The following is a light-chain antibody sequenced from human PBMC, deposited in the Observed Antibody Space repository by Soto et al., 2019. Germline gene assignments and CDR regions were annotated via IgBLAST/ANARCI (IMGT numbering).Light chain of an antibody. CDR2: GAS. V-gene: IGKV1-12*01. Sequence: DIQMAQSPSSVSASVGDRVTITCRASQGIGSRLAWYQQKPGMAPRLLIYGASSLQSGVPSRFSGSASGAYFTLTISSLQPEDFATYYCQQSNSVPFTFGPGTKVEIK. CDR1: QGIGSR. J-gene: IGKJ3*01. CDR3: QQSNSVPFT.